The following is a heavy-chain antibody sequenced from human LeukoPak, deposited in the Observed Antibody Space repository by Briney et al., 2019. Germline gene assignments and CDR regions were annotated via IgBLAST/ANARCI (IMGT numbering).Heavy chain of an antibody. Sequence: GGSLRLSCAASGFTFSSYAMSWVRQAPGKGLEWVSAISGSGGSTYYADSVKGRFTISRDNSKNTLYLQMNSLRAEDTAVYYCAKDKRDSSGYYYYYGMDVWGQGTTVTVSS. J-gene: IGHJ6*02. CDR3: AKDKRDSSGYYYYYGMDV. CDR1: GFTFSSYA. D-gene: IGHD3-22*01. CDR2: ISGSGGST. V-gene: IGHV3-23*01.